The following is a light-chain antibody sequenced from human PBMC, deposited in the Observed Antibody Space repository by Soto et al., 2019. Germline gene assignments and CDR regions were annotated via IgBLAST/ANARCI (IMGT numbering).Light chain of an antibody. CDR2: GAS. CDR3: QQYNNWPLFT. Sequence: EIVMTQSPATLSVSPGERATLSCRASQSVSSNLAWYQQKPGQAPRLLIYGASTRSTDIPGRFSGSGSGTEFTLTITSLQSEAFAVYYCQQYNNWPLFTFGPGTKVDIK. CDR1: QSVSSN. J-gene: IGKJ3*01. V-gene: IGKV3-15*01.